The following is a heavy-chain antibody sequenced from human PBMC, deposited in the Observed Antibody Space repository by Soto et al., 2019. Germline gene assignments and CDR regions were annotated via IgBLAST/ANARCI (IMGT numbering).Heavy chain of an antibody. J-gene: IGHJ5*02. Sequence: GASVKVSCKASGGTFSSYAISWVRQAPGQGLEWMGGIIPIFGTANYAQKFQGRVTITADESTSTAYMELSSLRSEDTAVYYCARARYDILTGYQIRGFDPWGQGTLVTVSS. CDR2: IIPIFGTA. V-gene: IGHV1-69*13. CDR1: GGTFSSYA. CDR3: ARARYDILTGYQIRGFDP. D-gene: IGHD3-9*01.